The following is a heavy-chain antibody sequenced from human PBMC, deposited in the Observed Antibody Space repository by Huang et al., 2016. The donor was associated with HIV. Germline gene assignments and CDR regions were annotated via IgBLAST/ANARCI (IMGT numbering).Heavy chain of an antibody. J-gene: IGHJ3*02. Sequence: QVQLVQSGAEVKKPGASVKVSCKASGYTFTSYTMHWVGQSPGQRLEWMGWVNADNGNTKYSQKFQGRVTITRYTSASTAYMELSSLRSEDTAVYYCARGRKSIAAAVSAFDIWGQGTMVTVSS. CDR3: ARGRKSIAAAVSAFDI. CDR1: GYTFTSYT. CDR2: VNADNGNT. V-gene: IGHV1-3*01. D-gene: IGHD6-13*01.